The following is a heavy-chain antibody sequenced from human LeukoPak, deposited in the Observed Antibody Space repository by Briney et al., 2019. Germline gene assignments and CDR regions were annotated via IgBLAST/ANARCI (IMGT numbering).Heavy chain of an antibody. CDR2: INHSGST. V-gene: IGHV4-34*01. Sequence: SETLSLTCAVYGGSFSGYYWSWIRQPPGKGLEWIGEINHSGSTNYNPSLKSRVTISVDTSKSQFSLKLSSVTAADTAVYYCARTTVTRIDYWGQGTLVTVSS. CDR1: GGSFSGYY. D-gene: IGHD4-17*01. J-gene: IGHJ4*02. CDR3: ARTTVTRIDY.